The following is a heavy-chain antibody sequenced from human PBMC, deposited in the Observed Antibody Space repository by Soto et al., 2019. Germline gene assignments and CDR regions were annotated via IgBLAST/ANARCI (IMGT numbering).Heavy chain of an antibody. CDR2: IKSKADCGAR. D-gene: IGHD1-1*01. V-gene: IGHV3-15*01. Sequence: EVQMVQSGGDLVKPGGSLSLSCVTSGFMFSSAWMSWFRQAPGKWLEWVARIKSKADCGARDYAAPVKGRFTILRDDSKNTVYLQMNSLRAEDTAVYYCVEGWNDFWGQGTLVTVSS. CDR3: VEGWNDF. CDR1: GFMFSSAW. J-gene: IGHJ4*02.